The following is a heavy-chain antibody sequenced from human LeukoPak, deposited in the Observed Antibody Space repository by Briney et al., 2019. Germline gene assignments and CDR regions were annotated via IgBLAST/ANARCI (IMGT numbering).Heavy chain of an antibody. CDR2: INTNTGHP. J-gene: IGHJ6*02. D-gene: IGHD2-2*02. CDR3: ARESQLLDPYYYGMDV. Sequence: ASVKVSCKASGYTFTGYAMNWVRQAPGQGLEWMGWINTNTGHPTYAQGFTGRFVFSLDTSVSTAYLQISSLKAEDTAVYYCARESQLLDPYYYGMDVWGQGTTVTVSS. CDR1: GYTFTGYA. V-gene: IGHV7-4-1*02.